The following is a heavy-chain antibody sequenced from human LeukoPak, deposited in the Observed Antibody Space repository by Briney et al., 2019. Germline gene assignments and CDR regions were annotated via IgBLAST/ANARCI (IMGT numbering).Heavy chain of an antibody. CDR2: IAYDGNNI. CDR3: AKEYCSNSVCHSLDY. CDR1: GFTFSHYA. V-gene: IGHV3-30*04. J-gene: IGHJ4*02. D-gene: IGHD2-8*01. Sequence: GRSLRLSCAASGFTFSHYAMHWVRQAPGKGLEWVAIIAYDGNNIYYADSVKGRFTFSRDNSKNTLYLQMNSLRAEDTAVYYCAKEYCSNSVCHSLDYWGQGTLVTVSS.